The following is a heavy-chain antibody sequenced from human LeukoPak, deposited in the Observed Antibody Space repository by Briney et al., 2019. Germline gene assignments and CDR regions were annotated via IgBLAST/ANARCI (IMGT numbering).Heavy chain of an antibody. CDR3: ARPLDYFYTDAFDI. Sequence: SETLSLTCTVSGGSISSYCWSWIRQPPGKGLEWIGYIYYSGSTNYNPSLKSRVTISVDTSKNQFSLKLSSVTAADTAVYYCARPLDYFYTDAFDIWGQGTMVTVSS. CDR2: IYYSGST. V-gene: IGHV4-59*08. D-gene: IGHD2/OR15-2a*01. J-gene: IGHJ3*02. CDR1: GGSISSYC.